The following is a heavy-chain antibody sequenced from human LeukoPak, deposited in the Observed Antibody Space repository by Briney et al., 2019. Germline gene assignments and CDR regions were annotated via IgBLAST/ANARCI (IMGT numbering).Heavy chain of an antibody. J-gene: IGHJ4*02. CDR3: ARYDFWSGYYTALPDY. Sequence: GASVKVSCKASGGTFSSYAISWVRQAPGQGLEWMGGIIPIFGTANYAQKFQGRVTITTDESTSTAYMELSSLRSEDTAVYYCARYDFWSGYYTALPDYWGQGTLVTVSS. D-gene: IGHD3-3*01. CDR1: GGTFSSYA. CDR2: IIPIFGTA. V-gene: IGHV1-69*05.